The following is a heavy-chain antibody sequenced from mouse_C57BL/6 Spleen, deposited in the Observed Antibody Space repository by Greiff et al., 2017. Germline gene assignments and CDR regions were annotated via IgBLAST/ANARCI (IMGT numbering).Heavy chain of an antibody. Sequence: VQLKQSGPELVKPGDSVKISCKASGYSFTGYFMNWVMQSHGKSLEWIGRINPYNGDTFYNQKFKGNATLTVDKSSSTAHMELRSLTSEDSAVYYCARHGAYAMDYWGQGTSVTVSA. CDR3: ARHGAYAMDY. CDR2: INPYNGDT. CDR1: GYSFTGYF. J-gene: IGHJ4*01. V-gene: IGHV1-20*01.